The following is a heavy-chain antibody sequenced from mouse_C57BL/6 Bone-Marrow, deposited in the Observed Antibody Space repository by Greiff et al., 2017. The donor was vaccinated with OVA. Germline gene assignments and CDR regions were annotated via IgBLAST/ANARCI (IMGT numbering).Heavy chain of an antibody. V-gene: IGHV5-6*01. CDR1: GFTFSSYG. J-gene: IGHJ4*01. CDR3: ARHSITTVGDY. D-gene: IGHD1-1*01. Sequence: EVKLVESGGDLVKPGGSLKLSCAASGFTFSSYGMSWVRQTPDKRLEWVATISSGGSYTYYPDSVKGRFTISRDNAKNTLYLQMSSLKSEDTAMYYCARHSITTVGDYWGQGTSVTVSS. CDR2: ISSGGSYT.